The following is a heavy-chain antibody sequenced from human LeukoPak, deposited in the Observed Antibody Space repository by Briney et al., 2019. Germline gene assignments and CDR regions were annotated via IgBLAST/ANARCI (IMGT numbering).Heavy chain of an antibody. Sequence: PGRSLRLSCAASGFTFSNYDMHWVRQAPGEGLEWVAVTSTDGSNKYYADSVKGRFTISRDNSKNTLYLQMDSLRAEDTAVYYCAKGHVGALWGYFDYWGQGTLVTVSS. CDR1: GFTFSNYD. V-gene: IGHV3-30*18. D-gene: IGHD1-26*01. CDR3: AKGHVGALWGYFDY. J-gene: IGHJ4*02. CDR2: TSTDGSNK.